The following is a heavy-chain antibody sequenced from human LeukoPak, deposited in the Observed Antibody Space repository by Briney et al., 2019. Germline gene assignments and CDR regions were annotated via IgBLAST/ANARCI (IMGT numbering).Heavy chain of an antibody. CDR1: GYTFTSYY. CDR2: INPSGGST. V-gene: IGHV1-46*01. J-gene: IGHJ4*02. D-gene: IGHD3-9*01. CDR3: ARGDILTGYPSYYFDY. Sequence: ASVKVSCKASGYTFTSYYMHWVRQAPGQGLEWMGIINPSGGSTGYAQKFQGRVTMTRDTSTSTVYMELSSLRSEDTAVYYCARGDILTGYPSYYFDYWGQGTLVTVSS.